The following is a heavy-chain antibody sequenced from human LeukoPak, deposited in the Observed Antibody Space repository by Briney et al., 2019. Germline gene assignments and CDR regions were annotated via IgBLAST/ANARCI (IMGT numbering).Heavy chain of an antibody. D-gene: IGHD6-19*01. V-gene: IGHV3-30*18. J-gene: IGHJ4*02. CDR3: AKEIAVADLFDY. CDR1: GFTFSSYG. CDR2: VSSDGNIQ. Sequence: GGSLRLSCAASGFTFSSYGMRWVRQAPGKGLEWVAVVSSDGNIQYYADFVKGRFTISRDNSKNTLFLKVNSLRPDDTGVYYCAKEIAVADLFDYWGQGTLVTVSS.